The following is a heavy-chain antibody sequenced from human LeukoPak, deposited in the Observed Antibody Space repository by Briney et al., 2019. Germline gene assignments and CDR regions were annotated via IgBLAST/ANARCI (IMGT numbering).Heavy chain of an antibody. D-gene: IGHD2-21*02. CDR3: ARAPIVVVTDFDH. V-gene: IGHV1-18*01. CDR1: GYTFTSYA. J-gene: IGHJ4*02. Sequence: ASVKVSCKTSGYTFTSYAVTWVRQAPGQGLEWMGWISGYNGQTYYAQNFQGRVTMTTDTSRSTAYMELRSLRSADTAVYYCARAPIVVVTDFDHWGQGTLVTVSS. CDR2: ISGYNGQT.